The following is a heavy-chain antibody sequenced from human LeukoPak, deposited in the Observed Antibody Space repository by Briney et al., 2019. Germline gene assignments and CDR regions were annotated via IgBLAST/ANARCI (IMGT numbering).Heavy chain of an antibody. CDR1: GGSISSGGYY. V-gene: IGHV4-61*08. D-gene: IGHD2-21*01. Sequence: SQTLSLTCTVSGGSISSGGYYWSWIRQHPGKGLEWIGYSYYSGSTNYNPSLKSRVTISVDTSKNQFSLKLSSVTAADTAVYYCARRGHVASGFDYWGQGTLVTVS. CDR2: SYYSGST. J-gene: IGHJ4*02. CDR3: ARRGHVASGFDY.